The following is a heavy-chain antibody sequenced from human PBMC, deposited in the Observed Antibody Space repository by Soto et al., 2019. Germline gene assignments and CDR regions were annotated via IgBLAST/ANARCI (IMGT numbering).Heavy chain of an antibody. D-gene: IGHD3-10*01. J-gene: IGHJ5*02. V-gene: IGHV4-59*01. CDR2: IYYSGST. CDR3: AGRAMVRGVINRGWFDP. Sequence: SETLSLTCTVSGGSISSYYWSWIRQPPGKGLEWIGYIYYSGSTNYNPSLKSRVTISVDTSKNQFSLKLSSVTAADTAVYYCAGRAMVRGVINRGWFDPWGQGTLVTVSS. CDR1: GGSISSYY.